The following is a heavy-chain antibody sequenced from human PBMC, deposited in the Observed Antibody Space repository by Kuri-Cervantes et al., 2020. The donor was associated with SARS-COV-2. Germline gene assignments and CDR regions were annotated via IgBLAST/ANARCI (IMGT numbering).Heavy chain of an antibody. CDR2: ISGYNGNT. V-gene: IGHV1-18*01. CDR1: GHTFTSYG. D-gene: IGHD3-10*01. Sequence: ASVKVSCKASGHTFTSYGISWVRQAPGQGLEWMGWISGYNGNTNYAQKFQGRVTMTIDTSTSTAYTELRSLRSDDTAVYYCARFSGDFRNMDAWGQGTTVTVSS. CDR3: ARFSGDFRNMDA. J-gene: IGHJ6*02.